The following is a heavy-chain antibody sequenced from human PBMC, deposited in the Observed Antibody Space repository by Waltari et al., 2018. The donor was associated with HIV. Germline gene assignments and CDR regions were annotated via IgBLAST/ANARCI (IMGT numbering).Heavy chain of an antibody. V-gene: IGHV3-30*18. Sequence: QVQLVESGGGVVKPGRSLRRSCAASGFTFSSYGMHWVRQAPGKGLEWVAVISYDGSNKYYADSVKGRFTISRDNSKNTLYLQMNSLRAEDTAVYYCAKGWTPRYFDYWGQGTLVTVSS. CDR3: AKGWTPRYFDY. CDR2: ISYDGSNK. J-gene: IGHJ4*02. CDR1: GFTFSSYG. D-gene: IGHD1-1*01.